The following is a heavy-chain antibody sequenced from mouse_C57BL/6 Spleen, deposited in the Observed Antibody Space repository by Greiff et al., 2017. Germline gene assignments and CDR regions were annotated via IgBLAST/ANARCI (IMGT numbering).Heavy chain of an antibody. V-gene: IGHV1-62-2*01. CDR1: GYTFTEYT. D-gene: IGHD2-13*01. Sequence: QVQLQQPGAELVKPGASVKLSCKASGYTFTEYTIHWVKQRSGQGLEWIGWFYPGSGSIKYNEKFKDKATLTADKSSSTVYMELSRLTSEDAAVYFGAGHEGDYTGFDYWGQGTLVTVSA. CDR3: AGHEGDYTGFDY. CDR2: FYPGSGSI. J-gene: IGHJ3*01.